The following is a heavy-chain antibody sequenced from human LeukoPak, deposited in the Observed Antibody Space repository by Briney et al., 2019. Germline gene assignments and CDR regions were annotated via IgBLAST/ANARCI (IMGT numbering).Heavy chain of an antibody. Sequence: GGSLRLSCAASGFTFGNHWMSWVRQAPRKGLEWVASITPDGSGGYYMDSVKGRFTISRDNAENSLYLQMNSLGAEDTAVYYCARLMGTETTYDYWGQGTLVTVSS. J-gene: IGHJ4*02. CDR2: ITPDGSGG. CDR3: ARLMGTETTYDY. V-gene: IGHV3-7*01. CDR1: GFTFGNHW. D-gene: IGHD1-7*01.